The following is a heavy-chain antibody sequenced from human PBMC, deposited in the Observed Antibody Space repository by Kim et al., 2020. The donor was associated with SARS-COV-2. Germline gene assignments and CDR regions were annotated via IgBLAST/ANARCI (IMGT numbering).Heavy chain of an antibody. J-gene: IGHJ6*02. CDR1: GFTFSSYG. V-gene: IGHV3-33*05. CDR2: ISYDGSNK. Sequence: GGSLRLSCAASGFTFSSYGMHWVRQAPGKGLEWVAVISYDGSNKYYADSVKGRFTISRDNSKNTLYLQMNSLRAEDTAVYYCARDRARVATIFNYYYYGMDVWRQGTTVTVSS. D-gene: IGHD5-12*01. CDR3: ARDRARVATIFNYYYYGMDV.